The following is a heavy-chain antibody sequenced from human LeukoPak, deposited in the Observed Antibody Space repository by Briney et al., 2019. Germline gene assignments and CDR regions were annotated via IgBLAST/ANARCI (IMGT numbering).Heavy chain of an antibody. CDR3: AKERKLLPFDC. D-gene: IGHD4-23*01. CDR2: IQNDEIDK. Sequence: GGSLRLSCAASGFTFSTFGMHWVRQAPGKGLEWVVFIQNDEIDKFYVDSVKGRFTISRDNSKNTMYLQMNSLRGEDTAVYYCAKERKLLPFDCWGQGTLVTVSS. CDR1: GFTFSTFG. V-gene: IGHV3-30*02. J-gene: IGHJ4*02.